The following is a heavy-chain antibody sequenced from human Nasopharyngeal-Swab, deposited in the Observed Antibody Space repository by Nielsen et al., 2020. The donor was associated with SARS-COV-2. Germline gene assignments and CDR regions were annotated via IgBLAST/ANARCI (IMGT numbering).Heavy chain of an antibody. CDR3: ARSPVGATPFDY. J-gene: IGHJ4*02. CDR2: ISSNGGST. V-gene: IGHV3-64*01. D-gene: IGHD1-26*01. Sequence: GESLKISCAASGFTFSSYAMHWVRQAPGKGLEYVSAISSNGGSTYYANSVKGRFTISGDNSKNTLYLQMGSLRAEDMAVYYCARSPVGATPFDYWGQGTLVTVSS. CDR1: GFTFSSYA.